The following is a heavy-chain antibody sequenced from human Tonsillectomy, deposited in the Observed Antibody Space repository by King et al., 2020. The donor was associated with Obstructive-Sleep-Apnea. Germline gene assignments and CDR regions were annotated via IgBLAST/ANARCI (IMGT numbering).Heavy chain of an antibody. Sequence: VQLQQWGAGLLKPSETLSLTCAVYGGSFSGYYWSWIRQPPGKGLEWIGEINHSGSTNYNPFLKSRVTISVDTSKNQFSLKLSSVTAADTAVYYCASSERDIYYYGMDVWGQGTTVTVSS. D-gene: IGHD2-15*01. CDR3: ASSERDIYYYGMDV. CDR1: GGSFSGYY. J-gene: IGHJ6*02. V-gene: IGHV4-34*01. CDR2: INHSGST.